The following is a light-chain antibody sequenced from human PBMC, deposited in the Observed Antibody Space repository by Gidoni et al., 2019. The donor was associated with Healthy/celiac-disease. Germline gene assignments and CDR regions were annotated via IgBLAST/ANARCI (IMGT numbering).Light chain of an antibody. CDR3: MQALQTPPT. CDR2: LGS. V-gene: IGKV2-28*01. CDR1: QSLLHSNGYNY. J-gene: IGKJ1*01. Sequence: IVITQSPLSLPVTPGEPASISCRSSQSLLHSNGYNYLDWYLQKPGQSPQLLIYLGSNRASGVPDRVSGSGSGTDFTLKISRVEAEDVGVYYCMQALQTPPTFGQGTKVEIK.